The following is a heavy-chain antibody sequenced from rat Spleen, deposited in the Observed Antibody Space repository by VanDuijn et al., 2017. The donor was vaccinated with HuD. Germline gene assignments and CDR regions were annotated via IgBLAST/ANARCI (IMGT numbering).Heavy chain of an antibody. V-gene: IGHV3-3*01. D-gene: IGHD1-4*01. CDR3: ARVGTRVSRFAY. CDR1: GNSIANGYR. J-gene: IGHJ3*01. Sequence: EVQLQESGPGLVKPSQSLSLTCSVTGNSIANGYRWNWIRKFPGSKLEWMGYINSAGSTNYNPSLESRISITRDTSKNQFFLQVNSVTTEDTATYYCARVGTRVSRFAYWGQGTLVTVSS. CDR2: INSAGST.